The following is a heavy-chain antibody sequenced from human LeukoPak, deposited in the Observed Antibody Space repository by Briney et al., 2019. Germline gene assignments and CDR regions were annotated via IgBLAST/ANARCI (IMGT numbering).Heavy chain of an antibody. J-gene: IGHJ3*02. CDR3: AREYYYDSSGYYLDDAFDI. CDR2: IKQDGSEK. Sequence: PGGSLRLSCAASGFTFSSYWMSWVRQAPGKGLGWVANIKQDGSEKYYVDSVKGRFTISRDNAKNSLYLQMNSLRAEDTAVYYCAREYYYDSSGYYLDDAFDIWGQGTMVTVSS. D-gene: IGHD3-22*01. CDR1: GFTFSSYW. V-gene: IGHV3-7*01.